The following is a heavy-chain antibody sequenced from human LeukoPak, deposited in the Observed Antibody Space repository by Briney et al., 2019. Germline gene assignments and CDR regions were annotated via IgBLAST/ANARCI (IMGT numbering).Heavy chain of an antibody. CDR2: LYSIGNS. CDR3: ARDRPIRGQLSWGRQESYSYFMDV. D-gene: IGHD2-2*01. CDR1: GGSISGYY. V-gene: IGHV4-4*07. Sequence: PSETLSLTCTVSGGSISGYYWSWIRQSAGKGLEWIGRLYSIGNSDYNPSLKSRVTMSVDMSKNQFSLKLKSVTAADTAVYYCARDRPIRGQLSWGRQESYSYFMDVWGKGTTVTVSS. J-gene: IGHJ6*03.